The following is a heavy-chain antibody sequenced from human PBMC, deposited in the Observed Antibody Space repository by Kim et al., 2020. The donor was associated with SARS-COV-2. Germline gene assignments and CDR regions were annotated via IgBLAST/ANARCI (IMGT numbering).Heavy chain of an antibody. V-gene: IGHV1-24*01. CDR2: FDPEDGET. Sequence: ASVKVSCKVSGYTLTDLSMHWVRQAPGKGLEWMGGFDPEDGETIYAQKFQGRVTMTEDTSTDTAYMELSSLRSEDTAVYYCATGFVLDGSLRPNYYYYYGMDVWGQGTTVTVSS. CDR3: ATGFVLDGSLRPNYYYYYGMDV. D-gene: IGHD3-10*01. J-gene: IGHJ6*02. CDR1: GYTLTDLS.